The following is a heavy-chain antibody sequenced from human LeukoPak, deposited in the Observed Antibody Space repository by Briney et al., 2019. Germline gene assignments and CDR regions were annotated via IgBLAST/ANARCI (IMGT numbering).Heavy chain of an antibody. CDR2: IIPMINTP. D-gene: IGHD4-17*01. CDR3: AIFQGTYGDNENDY. V-gene: IGHV1-69*13. Sequence: PVKVSCKASGGTFRSYAITWVRQAPGKGLEWMGGIIPMINTPKYAQKFQGRVSITADESTSTGYMEVSSLRSEDTAVYYCAIFQGTYGDNENDYWGQGTLVTVSS. J-gene: IGHJ4*02. CDR1: GGTFRSYA.